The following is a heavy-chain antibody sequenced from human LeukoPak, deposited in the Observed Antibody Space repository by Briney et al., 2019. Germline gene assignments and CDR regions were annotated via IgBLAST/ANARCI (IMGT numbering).Heavy chain of an antibody. CDR3: NTGLAIRSDWVPG. V-gene: IGHV3-30-3*01. D-gene: IGHD3-9*01. CDR1: GFTFSNYA. J-gene: IGHJ4*02. Sequence: GGSLRLSCAASGFTFSNYAMHWVRQAPGKGLEWVALISYDGINKYYADSVKGRFTFSRDNSKNTLFLQMNSLKTEDTAVYYCNTGLAIRSDWVPGWGQGTLVTVSS. CDR2: ISYDGINK.